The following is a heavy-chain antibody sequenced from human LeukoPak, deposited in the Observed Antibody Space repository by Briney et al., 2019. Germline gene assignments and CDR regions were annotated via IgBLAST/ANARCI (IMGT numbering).Heavy chain of an antibody. Sequence: SETLSLTCTVSGGSISSSNDDWGWIRQPPGKGLEWIGSIYHSGNTYYHPSLKSRVSISVDTSKNQFSLKPSSVTAADTAVYYCARDGYSRNFDYWGQGTLVTVSS. CDR2: IYHSGNT. CDR1: GGSISSSNDD. J-gene: IGHJ4*02. V-gene: IGHV4-39*07. CDR3: ARDGYSRNFDY. D-gene: IGHD6-13*01.